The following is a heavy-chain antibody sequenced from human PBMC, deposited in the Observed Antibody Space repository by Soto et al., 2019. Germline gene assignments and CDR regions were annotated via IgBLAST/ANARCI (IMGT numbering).Heavy chain of an antibody. CDR2: ISSSGRDA. J-gene: IGHJ4*02. CDR1: GFNFDAYN. D-gene: IGHD2-15*01. Sequence: PGGSLRLSCVASGFNFDAYNINWVRQAPGKGLEWVSFISSSGRDAYYADSVQGRFFISRDNAKKSVFLEMNSLTDEDTAVYYCARMLLSRVPVWGQGTQVTVSS. CDR3: ARMLLSRVPV. V-gene: IGHV3-48*02.